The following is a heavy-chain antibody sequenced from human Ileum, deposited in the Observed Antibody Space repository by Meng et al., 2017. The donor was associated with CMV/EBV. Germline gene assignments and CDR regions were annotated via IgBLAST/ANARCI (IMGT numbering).Heavy chain of an antibody. CDR3: ARGPGLRGSGSYYAIDY. CDR2: MNPNSGNT. CDR1: GYTFTSYD. J-gene: IGHJ4*02. Sequence: ASVKVSCKASGYTFTSYDINWVRQATGQGLEWMGWMNPNSGNTGYAQKFQGRVTITRNTSISTAYMELSSLRSEDTAVYYCARGPGLRGSGSYYAIDYWGQGTRVTVSS. V-gene: IGHV1-8*03. D-gene: IGHD3-10*01.